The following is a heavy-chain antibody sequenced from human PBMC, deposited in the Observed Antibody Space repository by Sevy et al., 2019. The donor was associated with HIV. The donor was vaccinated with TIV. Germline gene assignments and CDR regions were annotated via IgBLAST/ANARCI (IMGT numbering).Heavy chain of an antibody. J-gene: IGHJ4*02. CDR3: SCGYGRFDF. CDR2: IRTNPNNYAT. CDR1: GFSFSDSA. Sequence: RGCLRLSCTASGFSFSDSAMFWVRQASGRGLERVGRIRTNPNNYATALAASLKDKLTIPRDDSKNTTYLQMNSLKAEDTTVYFCSCGYGRFDFWGQGALVIVSS. V-gene: IGHV3-73*01. D-gene: IGHD4-17*01.